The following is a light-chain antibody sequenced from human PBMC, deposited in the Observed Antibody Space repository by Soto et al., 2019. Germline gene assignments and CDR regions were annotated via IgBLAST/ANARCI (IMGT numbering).Light chain of an antibody. CDR3: QQYGGSPPIT. CDR2: GAS. V-gene: IGKV3-20*01. J-gene: IGKJ5*01. Sequence: EIVLTQSPGTLSLSPAERATLSCGASQSVNSNYLAWYQQKPGQAPRLLIYGASSRATGIPDRFSGSGSGTDFTLTISRLELEDFAVYYCQQYGGSPPITFGQGTRLEI. CDR1: QSVNSNY.